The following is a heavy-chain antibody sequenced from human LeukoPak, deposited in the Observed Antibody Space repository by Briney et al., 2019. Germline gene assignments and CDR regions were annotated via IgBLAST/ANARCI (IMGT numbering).Heavy chain of an antibody. J-gene: IGHJ4*02. CDR1: GGSFSGYY. D-gene: IGHD3-3*01. CDR2: INHSGST. V-gene: IGHV4-34*01. Sequence: SETLSLTCAVYGGSFSGYYWSWIRQPPGKGLEWIGEINHSGSTNYNPSLKSRVTISVDTSKNQFSLKLNSVTAADTAVYYCARVPNYDFWSGSLDYWDQGTLVTVSS. CDR3: ARVPNYDFWSGSLDY.